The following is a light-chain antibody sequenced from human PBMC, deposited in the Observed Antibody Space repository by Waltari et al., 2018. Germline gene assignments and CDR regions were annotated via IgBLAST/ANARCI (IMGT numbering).Light chain of an antibody. J-gene: IGLJ3*02. CDR3: YSTVNSDNHRGV. V-gene: IGLV3-10*01. Sequence: SYELTQPPSVSVSPGLTARINCSGDALSKKYVSWYQWRSGQAPVVVIYDDSNRPSGIPERFSGSSSGTMATLTITRAQVDDEGDYYCYSTVNSDNHRGVFGGGTRVTVL. CDR1: ALSKKY. CDR2: DDS.